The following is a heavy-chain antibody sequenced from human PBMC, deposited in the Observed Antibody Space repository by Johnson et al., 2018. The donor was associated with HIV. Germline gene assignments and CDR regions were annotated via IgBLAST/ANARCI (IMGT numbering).Heavy chain of an antibody. V-gene: IGHV3-7*03. CDR1: GFTFGDYG. D-gene: IGHD6-19*01. CDR2: IKQVGSET. CDR3: AKGRIIAVAGTMDAFDV. Sequence: VQLVESGGGAVRPGGSLRLSCGASGFTFGDYGMSWVRHVPGKGLEWVANIKQVGSETYYADSVMGRFTISRDNSKNTLYLQMNSLRAEDTALYYCAKGRIIAVAGTMDAFDVWGQGTMVIVSS. J-gene: IGHJ3*01.